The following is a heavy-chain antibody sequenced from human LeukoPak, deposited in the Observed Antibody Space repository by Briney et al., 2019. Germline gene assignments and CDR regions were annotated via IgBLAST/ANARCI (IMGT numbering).Heavy chain of an antibody. CDR3: ARSGSSLGDAFDI. Sequence: GGSLRLSCAASGFTFSSYSMNWVRRAPGEGLEWVSSISSSSSYIYYADSVKGRFTISRDNAKNSLYLQMNSLRAEDTAVYYCARSGSSLGDAFDIWGQGTMVTVSS. J-gene: IGHJ3*02. CDR1: GFTFSSYS. D-gene: IGHD6-13*01. CDR2: ISSSSSYI. V-gene: IGHV3-21*01.